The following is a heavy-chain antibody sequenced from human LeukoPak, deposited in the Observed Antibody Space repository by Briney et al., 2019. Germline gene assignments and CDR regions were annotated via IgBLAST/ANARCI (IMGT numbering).Heavy chain of an antibody. Sequence: GGSLRLSCAASGFTFSNYWMHWVRQAPGKGLEWVSVIYRDGSTYYADSVKGRFTISRDNSKNTLSLQMNSLRAEDTALYYCAGAIGYFDFWGQGTLVTVSS. CDR1: GFTFSNYW. J-gene: IGHJ4*02. CDR2: IYRDGST. D-gene: IGHD2-21*01. V-gene: IGHV3-53*01. CDR3: AGAIGYFDF.